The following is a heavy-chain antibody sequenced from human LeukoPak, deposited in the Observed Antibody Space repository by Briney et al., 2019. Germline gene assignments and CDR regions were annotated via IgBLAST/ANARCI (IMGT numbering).Heavy chain of an antibody. CDR1: GFIFSNAW. D-gene: IGHD4-23*01. V-gene: IGHV3-15*01. CDR2: IKSKTVGGTI. Sequence: GGSLRLSCVGSGFIFSNAWMTWVRQTPGKGLEWVGHIKSKTVGGTIAYPAPVKGRFTISRDNSKNQEYLQMTSLKTEDPDVYYSATVQINPYGGTGFDYSGQGSLVTVS. J-gene: IGHJ4*02. CDR3: ATVQINPYGGTGFDY.